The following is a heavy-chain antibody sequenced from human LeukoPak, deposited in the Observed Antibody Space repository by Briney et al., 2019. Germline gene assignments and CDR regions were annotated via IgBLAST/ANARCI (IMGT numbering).Heavy chain of an antibody. CDR1: GGSVSNYY. Sequence: PSETLSLTCTVSGGSVSNYYWTWVRQPPAKGLEWIGYISFSGTTNYNPSLKSRVAISLDTSNNQFSLKLTSVTAADTAVYYCARILSTNGAYWGNFYYYMDVWGKGTTVTVSS. V-gene: IGHV4-59*02. CDR2: ISFSGTT. J-gene: IGHJ6*03. D-gene: IGHD2-8*01. CDR3: ARILSTNGAYWGNFYYYMDV.